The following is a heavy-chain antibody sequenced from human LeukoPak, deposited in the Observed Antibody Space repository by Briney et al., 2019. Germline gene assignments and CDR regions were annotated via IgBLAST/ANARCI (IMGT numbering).Heavy chain of an antibody. V-gene: IGHV4-34*01. J-gene: IGHJ4*02. CDR2: INYSETT. Sequence: SETLSLTSAVYTGTFIGYYWTWLRQPPGKGLKWIGKINYSETTNYNPYIKSRVTISVDTSKNHFSLNLGSVTAADTAVYYCARGHRQCLPSRAFDYWGQGTLVIVSS. D-gene: IGHD5/OR15-5a*01. CDR3: ARGHRQCLPSRAFDY. CDR1: TGTFIGYY.